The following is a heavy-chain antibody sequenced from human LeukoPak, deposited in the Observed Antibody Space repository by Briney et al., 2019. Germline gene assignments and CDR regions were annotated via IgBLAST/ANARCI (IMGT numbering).Heavy chain of an antibody. V-gene: IGHV3-30*04. CDR2: ISVDGSAT. Sequence: GGSLRLSCAASGFTFSSYAMHWVRQAPGKGLEWVAAISVDGSATNYADSVKGRFTISRDNSKDTLFLQMNSLRLEDSAVYYCARDFGYWGQGILVTVSS. CDR3: ARDFGY. CDR1: GFTFSSYA. J-gene: IGHJ4*02.